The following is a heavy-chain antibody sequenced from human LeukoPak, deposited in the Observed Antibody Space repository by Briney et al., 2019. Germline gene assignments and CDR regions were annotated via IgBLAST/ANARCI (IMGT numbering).Heavy chain of an antibody. D-gene: IGHD2-2*01. CDR1: GYTFTNDD. CDR2: MNPNSGNT. Sequence: ASVKVSCKASGYTFTNDDINWVRQATGQGLEWMGWMNPNSGNTGYAQKFQGRVTMTRNTSISTAYMELSSLRSEDTAVYYCARVNCSSTSCRSKLLDYWGQGTLVTVSS. V-gene: IGHV1-8*01. CDR3: ARVNCSSTSCRSKLLDY. J-gene: IGHJ4*02.